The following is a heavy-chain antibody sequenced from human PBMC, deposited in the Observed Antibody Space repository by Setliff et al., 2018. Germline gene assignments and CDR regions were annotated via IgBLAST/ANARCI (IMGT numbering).Heavy chain of an antibody. V-gene: IGHV1-3*01. CDR2: ISAVGGDA. CDR3: ARARGSGARAFDI. Sequence: AASVKVSCKASGYIFTSNAIHWVRQAPGQRLEWMGWISAVGGDAKYSQKFQDRVTITRDTSATTAYIGLSSLRSEDTAVYYCARARGSGARAFDIWGQGTMVTVSS. CDR1: GYIFTSNA. J-gene: IGHJ3*02. D-gene: IGHD1-26*01.